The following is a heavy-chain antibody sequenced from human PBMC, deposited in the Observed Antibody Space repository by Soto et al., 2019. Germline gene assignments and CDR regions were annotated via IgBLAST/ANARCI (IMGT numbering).Heavy chain of an antibody. J-gene: IGHJ5*02. CDR3: ARGRLRSRRIVVVPAAADWFDP. CDR1: GYTFTSYD. CDR2: MNPNSGNT. Sequence: QVQLVQSGAEVKKPGASVKVSCKASGYTFTSYDINWVRQATGQGLEWMGWMNPNSGNTGYAQKFQGRVTMTRNTSISTAYMELSSLRSEDTAVYYCARGRLRSRRIVVVPAAADWFDPWGQGTLVTVSS. V-gene: IGHV1-8*01. D-gene: IGHD2-2*01.